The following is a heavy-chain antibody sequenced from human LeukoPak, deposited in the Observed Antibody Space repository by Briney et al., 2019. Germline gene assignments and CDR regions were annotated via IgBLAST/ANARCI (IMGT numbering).Heavy chain of an antibody. CDR1: GFTFSSYA. CDR3: AKDPIDYYYSSGYHFDC. D-gene: IGHD3-22*01. V-gene: IGHV3-23*01. J-gene: IGHJ4*02. Sequence: PGGSLRLSCAASGFTFSSYAMSWVRQAPGKGLEWVSAISGSGGSTYYADSVKGRFTISRDNPKNTLYLQMNSLRAEDTAVYDCAKDPIDYYYSSGYHFDCWGQGTLVTVSS. CDR2: ISGSGGST.